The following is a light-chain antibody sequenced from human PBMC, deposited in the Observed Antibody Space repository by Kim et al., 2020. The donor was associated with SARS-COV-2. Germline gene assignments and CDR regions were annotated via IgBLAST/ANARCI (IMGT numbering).Light chain of an antibody. CDR1: SSDVGAHDY. CDR2: DVT. V-gene: IGLV2-14*03. Sequence: GHSITISCTGTSSDVGAHDYVSWFQQYPGKVPKLLIYDVTTRPSRVSARFSGSKSGNTASLTISGVQTEDEAVYYCSSWTTSNTLVFGGGTQLTVL. J-gene: IGLJ2*01. CDR3: SSWTTSNTLV.